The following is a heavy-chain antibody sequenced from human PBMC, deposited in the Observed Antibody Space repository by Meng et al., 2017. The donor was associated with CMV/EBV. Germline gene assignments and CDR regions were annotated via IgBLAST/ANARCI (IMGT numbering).Heavy chain of an antibody. D-gene: IGHD2-21*01. CDR3: ARAAYCGGDCYPNFDY. J-gene: IGHJ4*02. Sequence: GTFSSYAISWVRQAPGQGLEWMGGIIPIFGTANYAQKLQGRVTMTTDTSTSTAYMELRSLRSDDTAVYYCARAAYCGGDCYPNFDYWGQGTLVTVSS. V-gene: IGHV1-69*05. CDR2: IIPIFGTA. CDR1: GTFSSYA.